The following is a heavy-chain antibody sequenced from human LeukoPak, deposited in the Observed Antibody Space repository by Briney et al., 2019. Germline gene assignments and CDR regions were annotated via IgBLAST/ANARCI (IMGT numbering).Heavy chain of an antibody. V-gene: IGHV3-74*01. CDR3: ARAPSEIGGYYPEYFRH. D-gene: IGHD3-22*01. Sequence: PGGSLRLSCAASGVTFSTYWMHWVRQAPGKGLVWVSRIKSDGSTNYADSAKGRFTISRDNAKNTVSLQMNSLRPEDTGVYYCARAPSEIGGYYPEYFRHWGQGTLVTVSS. CDR2: IKSDGST. J-gene: IGHJ1*01. CDR1: GVTFSTYW.